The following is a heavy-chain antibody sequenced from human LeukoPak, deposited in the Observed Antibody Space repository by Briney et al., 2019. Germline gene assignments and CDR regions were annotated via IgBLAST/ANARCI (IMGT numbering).Heavy chain of an antibody. Sequence: GGSLRLSCAASGFTFSDFYMSWIRQAPGKGLQRVSYIGFNTLFTNYADSVRGRFTISRDNAKNSLYLQMNSLRAEDTAVYFCARATPFGIAAADWGQGTLVTVSA. CDR3: ARATPFGIAAAD. J-gene: IGHJ4*02. V-gene: IGHV3-11*06. D-gene: IGHD6-13*01. CDR1: GFTFSDFY. CDR2: IGFNTLFT.